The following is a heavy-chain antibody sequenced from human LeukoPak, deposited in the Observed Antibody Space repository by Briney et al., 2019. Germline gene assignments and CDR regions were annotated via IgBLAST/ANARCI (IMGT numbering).Heavy chain of an antibody. CDR1: GYTFTSYD. V-gene: IGHV1-8*03. CDR2: MSPNSGNT. J-gene: IGHJ3*02. CDR3: ASYFGNGDAFDI. D-gene: IGHD1-1*01. Sequence: ASVKVSCKASGYTFTSYDINWVRQATGQGLEWMGWMSPNSGNTGYAQKFQGRVTITRNTSISTAYMELSSLRSEDTAVYYCASYFGNGDAFDIWGQGTMVTVSS.